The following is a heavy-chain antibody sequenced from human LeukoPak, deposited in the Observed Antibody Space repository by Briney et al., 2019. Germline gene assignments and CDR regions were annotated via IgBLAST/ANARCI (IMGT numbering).Heavy chain of an antibody. CDR2: IYYSGGT. D-gene: IGHD3-16*01. J-gene: IGHJ4*02. V-gene: IGHV4-39*01. CDR3: ARRGTDYFYYFDY. Sequence: PSETLSLTCTVSSGSISSSYYYWGWIRQPPGKGLEWIGDIYYSGGTYYNPSLKSRVTISVDTSNNQFSLNLTSVTAADTAVYYCARRGTDYFYYFDYWGQGTLVTVSS. CDR1: SGSISSSYYY.